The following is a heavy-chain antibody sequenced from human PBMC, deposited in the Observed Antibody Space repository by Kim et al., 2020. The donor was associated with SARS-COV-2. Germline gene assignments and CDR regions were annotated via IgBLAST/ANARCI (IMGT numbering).Heavy chain of an antibody. D-gene: IGHD6-13*01. Sequence: GGSLRLSCAASGFTFSSYWMSWVRQAPGKGLEWVANIKQDGSEKYYVDSVKGRFTISRDNAKNSLYLQMNSLRAEDTAVYYCARWGMSSSWYDYYYYGMDVWGQGTTVTVSS. CDR1: GFTFSSYW. CDR3: ARWGMSSSWYDYYYYGMDV. V-gene: IGHV3-7*01. CDR2: IKQDGSEK. J-gene: IGHJ6*02.